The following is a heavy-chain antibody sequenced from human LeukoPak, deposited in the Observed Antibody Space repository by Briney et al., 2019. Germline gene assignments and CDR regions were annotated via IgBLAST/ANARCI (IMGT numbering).Heavy chain of an antibody. CDR2: INHSGST. V-gene: IGHV4-34*01. CDR1: GGSFSGYY. J-gene: IGHJ5*02. D-gene: IGHD3-3*01. CDR3: ARGSPYYDFWSGYSNWFDP. Sequence: SETLSLTCAVYGGSFSGYYWSWIRQPPGKGLEWCGEINHSGSTSYNPSLKSRVTISVDTSKNLFSLKLSSVTAADTAVYYCARGSPYYDFWSGYSNWFDPWGQGTLVTVSS.